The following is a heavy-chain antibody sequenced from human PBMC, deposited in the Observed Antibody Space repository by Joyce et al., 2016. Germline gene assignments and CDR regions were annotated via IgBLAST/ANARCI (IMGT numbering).Heavy chain of an antibody. CDR3: ATDRLASYYYYYIDV. CDR2: ILPSLGTT. V-gene: IGHV1-69*08. J-gene: IGHJ6*03. CDR1: GGTFISYT. Sequence: QVQLEQSGAEVKKPGSSVRVSCKASGGTFISYTITWVRQAPGQGLGWMGRILPSLGTTYYAHKFQGRVTSTADKSTSTAYMELSSLTSEDTAVYYCATDRLASYYYYYIDVWGKGTTVTVSS.